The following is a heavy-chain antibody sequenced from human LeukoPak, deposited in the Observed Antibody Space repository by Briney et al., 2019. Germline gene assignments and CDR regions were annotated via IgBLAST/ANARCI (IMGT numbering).Heavy chain of an antibody. CDR1: GFTFSSYG. J-gene: IGHJ6*03. CDR3: ANDAYYYGSGSFYYYYYMDV. CDR2: IRYDGSNK. V-gene: IGHV3-30*02. Sequence: GGSLRLSCAASGFTFSSYGMHWVRQAPGKGLEWVAFIRYDGSNKYYADSVKGRFTISRDNSKNTLYLQMNSLRAEDTAVYYCANDAYYYGSGSFYYYYYMDVWGQGTLVTVSS. D-gene: IGHD3-10*01.